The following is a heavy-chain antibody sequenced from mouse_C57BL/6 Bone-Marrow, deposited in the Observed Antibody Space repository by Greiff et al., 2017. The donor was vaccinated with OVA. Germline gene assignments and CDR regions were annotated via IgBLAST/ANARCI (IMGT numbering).Heavy chain of an antibody. Sequence: EVKVVESGPVLVKPGASVKMSCKASGYTFTDYYMNWVKQSHGKSLEWIGVINPYNGGTSYNQKFKGKATLTVDKSSSTAYMELNSLTSEDSAVYYCARWILRYLDYFDYWGQGTTLTVSS. CDR2: INPYNGGT. CDR3: ARWILRYLDYFDY. CDR1: GYTFTDYY. V-gene: IGHV1-19*01. J-gene: IGHJ2*01. D-gene: IGHD1-1*01.